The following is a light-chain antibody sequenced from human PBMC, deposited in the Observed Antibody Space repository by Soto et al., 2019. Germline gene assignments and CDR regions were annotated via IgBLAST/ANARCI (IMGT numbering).Light chain of an antibody. CDR1: QSVSSNH. J-gene: IGKJ1*01. V-gene: IGKV3-20*01. CDR3: QQYSSSRT. CDR2: GGS. Sequence: ERVMTQSPGTLSLSPGERATLYCRASQSVSSNHLAWYQQKPGQAPRLLIYGGSSRATGIPVRFSGSGSETDFTLTITRLEPEDFAMYYCQQYSSSRTFGQGTKVDI.